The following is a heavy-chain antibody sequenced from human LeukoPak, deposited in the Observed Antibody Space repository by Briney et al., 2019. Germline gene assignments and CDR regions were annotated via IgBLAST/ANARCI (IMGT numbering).Heavy chain of an antibody. D-gene: IGHD6-13*01. J-gene: IGHJ4*02. CDR3: ASHKNSGYSSSWYRLPFDY. CDR2: INPNSGGT. V-gene: IGHV1-2*02. Sequence: ASVKVSCKASGYTFTGYYMHWVRQAPGQGLEWMGWINPNSGGTNYAQKFQGRVTMTRDTSISTAYMELSRLRSDDTAVYYCASHKNSGYSSSWYRLPFDYWGQGTLVTVSS. CDR1: GYTFTGYY.